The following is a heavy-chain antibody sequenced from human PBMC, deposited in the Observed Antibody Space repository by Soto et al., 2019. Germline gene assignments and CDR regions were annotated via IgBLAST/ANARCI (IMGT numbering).Heavy chain of an antibody. CDR1: GYTFTSYG. J-gene: IGHJ5*02. Sequence: ASVKVSCKASGYTFTSYGISWVRQAPGQGLEWMGWISAYNGNTNYAQKLQGRVTMTTDTSTSTAYMELRSLRSDDTAVYYCARVRWDLSHIVVVPAAPSGGWFDPWGQGTLVTVSS. CDR2: ISAYNGNT. D-gene: IGHD2-2*01. V-gene: IGHV1-18*04. CDR3: ARVRWDLSHIVVVPAAPSGGWFDP.